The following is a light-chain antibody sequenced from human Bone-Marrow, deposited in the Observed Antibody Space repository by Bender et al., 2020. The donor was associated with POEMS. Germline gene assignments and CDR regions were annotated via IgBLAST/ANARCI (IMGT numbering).Light chain of an antibody. CDR2: DDS. CDR3: QSTDSSGTSRV. J-gene: IGLJ1*01. CDR1: NIGSKS. V-gene: IGLV3-21*02. Sequence: SYVLTQPPSVSVAPGQTARITCEGNNIGSKSVHWYQHKPGQAPVLVVYDDSGRPSGIPERFSGSSSGTTVTLTISGVQAEDEADYFCQSTDSSGTSRVFGVGTKVTVL.